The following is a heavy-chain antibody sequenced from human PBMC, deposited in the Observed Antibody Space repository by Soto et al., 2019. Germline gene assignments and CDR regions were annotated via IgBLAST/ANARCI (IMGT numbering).Heavy chain of an antibody. CDR1: GFTFSSYW. CDR3: ARARPEGRGVIITIFDY. V-gene: IGHV3-7*01. J-gene: IGHJ4*02. CDR2: IKQDGSEK. Sequence: PGGSLRLSCAASGFTFSSYWMSWVRQAPGKGLEWVANIKQDGSEKYYVDSVKGRFTISRDNAKNSLYLQMNSLRAEDTAVYFCARARPEGRGVIITIFDYWGQGTLVTVSS. D-gene: IGHD3-10*01.